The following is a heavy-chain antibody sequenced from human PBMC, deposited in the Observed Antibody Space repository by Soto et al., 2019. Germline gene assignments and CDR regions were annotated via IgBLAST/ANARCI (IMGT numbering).Heavy chain of an antibody. CDR1: GDSVSSPYY. CDR2: VFHTGTT. Sequence: QVQLQESGPGLVKPSGTLSLTCAVSGDSVSSPYYWCWVRQPPGKGLEWIAEVFHTGTTSYNPSLRSRVTISMDHSINQFSLDLSSVTAADTAGYYCARSAGWYAVHSWGPGTLVIVSS. V-gene: IGHV4-4*02. D-gene: IGHD6-19*01. CDR3: ARSAGWYAVHS. J-gene: IGHJ4*02.